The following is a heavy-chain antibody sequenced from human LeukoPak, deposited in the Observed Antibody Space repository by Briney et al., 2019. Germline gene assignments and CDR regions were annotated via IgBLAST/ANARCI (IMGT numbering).Heavy chain of an antibody. J-gene: IGHJ6*03. CDR1: GGSIGSSSYY. CDR3: ACSAQYSYYYYMDV. D-gene: IGHD6-25*01. V-gene: IGHV4-39*07. CDR2: IYYSGST. Sequence: SETLSLTCTVSGGSIGSSSYYWGWIRQPPGKGLAWIGSIYYSGSTYYNPSLKSRVTISVDTSKNQFSLNLSSVTAADTAVYYCACSAQYSYYYYMDVWGKGTTVTVSS.